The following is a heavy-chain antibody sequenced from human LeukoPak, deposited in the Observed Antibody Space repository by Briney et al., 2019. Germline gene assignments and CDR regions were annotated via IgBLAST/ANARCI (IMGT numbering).Heavy chain of an antibody. CDR2: ISWNSGSI. D-gene: IGHD3-10*01. J-gene: IGHJ3*02. CDR3: AKDIGSWFGELVINAFDI. V-gene: IGHV3-9*01. Sequence: AGGSLRLSCAASGFTFSSYEMNWVRQAPGKGLEWVSGISWNSGSIGYADSVKGRFTISRDNAKNSLYLQMNSLRAEDTALYYCAKDIGSWFGELVINAFDIWGQGTMVTVSS. CDR1: GFTFSSYE.